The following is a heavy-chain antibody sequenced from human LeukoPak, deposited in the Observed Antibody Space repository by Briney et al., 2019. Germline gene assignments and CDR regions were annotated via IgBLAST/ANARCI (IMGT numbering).Heavy chain of an antibody. CDR3: ARDRRDGYASFDY. Sequence: PGGSLRLSCAASGFTFRSYSMNWVRQAPGKGLEWVSSISSSSSYIYYADSVKGRFTISRDNAKNSLYLQMNSLRAEDTAVYYCARDRRDGYASFDYWGQGTLVTVSS. CDR1: GFTFRSYS. CDR2: ISSSSSYI. D-gene: IGHD5-24*01. J-gene: IGHJ4*02. V-gene: IGHV3-21*01.